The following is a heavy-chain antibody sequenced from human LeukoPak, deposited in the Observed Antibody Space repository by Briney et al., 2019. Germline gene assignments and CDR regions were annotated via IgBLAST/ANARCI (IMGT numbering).Heavy chain of an antibody. CDR3: ARDRGNWNDVDYFDF. Sequence: SETLSLTCTVSGGSVSSGDYYWSWIRQPPGKGLEWIGYMYYSGITKYNPSLKSRVTISLDTSKNQFSLKLSSVTAADTAVYYCARDRGNWNDVDYFDFWGQGTLVTVSS. V-gene: IGHV4-61*08. CDR2: MYYSGIT. CDR1: GGSVSSGDYY. J-gene: IGHJ4*02. D-gene: IGHD1-1*01.